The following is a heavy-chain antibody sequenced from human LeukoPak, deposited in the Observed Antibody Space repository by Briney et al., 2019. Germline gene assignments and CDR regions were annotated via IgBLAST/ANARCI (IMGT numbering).Heavy chain of an antibody. V-gene: IGHV4-39*02. D-gene: IGHD5-12*01. CDR3: AREGRGYSGYEPAVDWFDP. CDR1: GGSISSSSYY. CDR2: IYYSGST. Sequence: VRPSETESLTCTVSGGSISSSSYYWGWIRQPPGKGLEWIGSIYYSGSTYYNPSLKSRVTLPVDTYKNQFSLKLSSVTAADKDVYYCAREGRGYSGYEPAVDWFDPWGQRTPCRVSS. J-gene: IGHJ5*02.